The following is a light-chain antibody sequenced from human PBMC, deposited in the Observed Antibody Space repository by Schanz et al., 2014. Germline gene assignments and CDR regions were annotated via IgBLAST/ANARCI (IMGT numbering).Light chain of an antibody. V-gene: IGKV3-15*01. Sequence: EVVMTQSPATLSVSPGEGATLSCRASQSVDAYVAWYQQKPGQAPRLLFYDASTRATGIPARFSGSGSGTEFTLTISSLQSEDFAVYYCQQYDRSPPTFGQGTRVEIK. CDR3: QQYDRSPPT. CDR2: DAS. J-gene: IGKJ1*01. CDR1: QSVDAY.